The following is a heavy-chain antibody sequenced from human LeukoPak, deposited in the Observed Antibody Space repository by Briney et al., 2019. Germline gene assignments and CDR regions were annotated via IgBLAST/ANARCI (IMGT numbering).Heavy chain of an antibody. CDR2: ISPNNGGT. Sequence: VASLKVSCKASGYTFTGYFLHWVRQAPGQGLEWMGWISPNNGGTYYAQKFHDRVTMTRDTSISTVYMELSRLRSDDTAVYYCARHVGATRDLDPWGQGTLVTVST. CDR1: GYTFTGYF. J-gene: IGHJ5*02. V-gene: IGHV1-2*02. D-gene: IGHD1-26*01. CDR3: ARHVGATRDLDP.